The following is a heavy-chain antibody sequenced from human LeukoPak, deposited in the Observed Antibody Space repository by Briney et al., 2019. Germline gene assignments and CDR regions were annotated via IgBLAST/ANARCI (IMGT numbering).Heavy chain of an antibody. Sequence: ASVTVSCKASGGTFSSYAISWVRQAPGQGLEWMGRITPILGIANYAQKFQGRVTITADKSTSTAYMELSSLRSEDTAVYYCARFYDSSGRVDYWGQGTLVTVSS. CDR2: ITPILGIA. D-gene: IGHD3-22*01. CDR1: GGTFSSYA. J-gene: IGHJ4*02. V-gene: IGHV1-69*04. CDR3: ARFYDSSGRVDY.